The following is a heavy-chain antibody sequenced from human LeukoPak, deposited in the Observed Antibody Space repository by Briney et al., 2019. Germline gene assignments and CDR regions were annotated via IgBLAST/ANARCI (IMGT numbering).Heavy chain of an antibody. D-gene: IGHD6-6*01. J-gene: IGHJ5*02. Sequence: ASVKVSCKASGYTFTSYDINWVRQATGQGLEWMGWMNPNSGNTGHAQKFQGRVSMTWNTSISTAYMELSSLKSEDTAVYYCAKIGAAARRTPNPRWFDPWGQGTLVTVSS. CDR3: AKIGAAARRTPNPRWFDP. V-gene: IGHV1-8*01. CDR1: GYTFTSYD. CDR2: MNPNSGNT.